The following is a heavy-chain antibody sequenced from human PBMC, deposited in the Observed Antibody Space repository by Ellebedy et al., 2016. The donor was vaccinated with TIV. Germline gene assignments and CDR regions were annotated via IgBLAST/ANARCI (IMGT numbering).Heavy chain of an antibody. CDR2: INPNSGGT. Sequence: ASVKVSCXASGYTFTSYGISWVRQAPGQGLEWMGWINPNSGGTNYAQKFQGWVTMTRDTSISTAYMELSRLRSDDTAVYYCARGHSYGSGSYEKGHGYYYGMDVWGQGTTVTVSS. CDR1: GYTFTSYG. CDR3: ARGHSYGSGSYEKGHGYYYGMDV. V-gene: IGHV1-2*04. J-gene: IGHJ6*02. D-gene: IGHD3-10*01.